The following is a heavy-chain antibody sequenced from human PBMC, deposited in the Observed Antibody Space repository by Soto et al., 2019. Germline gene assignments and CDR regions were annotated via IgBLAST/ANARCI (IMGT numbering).Heavy chain of an antibody. V-gene: IGHV3-48*01. CDR3: ARRRYNDY. CDR1: GFTFSTYS. CDR2: IISSGTSI. D-gene: IGHD5-18*01. Sequence: GGSLRLSCAASGFTFSTYSMNWVRQAPWKVLEWLSYIISSGTSISCRASVRGRFTISRDNVKNSLYLQIDSLGAEDTAVYYCARRRYNDYWGQGTLVTVSS. J-gene: IGHJ4*02.